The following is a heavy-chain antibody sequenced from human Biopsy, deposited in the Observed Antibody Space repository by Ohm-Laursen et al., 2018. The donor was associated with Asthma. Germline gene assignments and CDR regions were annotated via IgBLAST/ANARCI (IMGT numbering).Heavy chain of an antibody. CDR1: GASITSSAYY. V-gene: IGHV4-39*01. CDR3: ARGSSSRLSQWELLVSGGKRAHSYYGMDV. CDR2: MYYGETT. J-gene: IGHJ6*02. Sequence: SDTLSLTCAVSGASITSSAYYWGWIRQPPGKGLEWIGSMYYGETTYYSPSLKSRVTISVDTSKNQFSLILPSVTAADTAVYYCARGSSSRLSQWELLVSGGKRAHSYYGMDVWGQGTTVTVSS. D-gene: IGHD1-26*01.